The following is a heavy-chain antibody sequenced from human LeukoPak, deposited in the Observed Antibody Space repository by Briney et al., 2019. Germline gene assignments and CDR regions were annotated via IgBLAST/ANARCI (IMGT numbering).Heavy chain of an antibody. CDR2: MNPNSGNT. CDR1: VYTFTSYD. J-gene: IGHJ4*02. CDR3: ARGGRSVRRYDFWSGYPKPFDY. D-gene: IGHD3-3*01. V-gene: IGHV1-8*01. Sequence: GASVNVSCKASVYTFTSYDINWVRQATGQGLEWMGWMNPNSGNTGYAQKFQGRVTMTRNTSISTAYMELSSLRSEDTAVYYCARGGRSVRRYDFWSGYPKPFDYWGQGTLVTVSS.